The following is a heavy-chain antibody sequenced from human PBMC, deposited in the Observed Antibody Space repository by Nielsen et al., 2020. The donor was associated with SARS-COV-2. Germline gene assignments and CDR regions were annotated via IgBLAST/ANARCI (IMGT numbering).Heavy chain of an antibody. CDR3: ARRWRYFDWLLTDHGMDV. CDR1: GFTFSDYY. CDR2: ISSSGSTI. D-gene: IGHD3-9*01. J-gene: IGHJ6*02. V-gene: IGHV3-11*01. Sequence: GGSLRLSCAASGFTFSDYYMSWIRQAPGKGLEWVSYISSSGSTIYYADSVKGRFTISRDNAKNSLYLQMNSLRAEDTAVYYCARRWRYFDWLLTDHGMDVWGQGTTVTVSS.